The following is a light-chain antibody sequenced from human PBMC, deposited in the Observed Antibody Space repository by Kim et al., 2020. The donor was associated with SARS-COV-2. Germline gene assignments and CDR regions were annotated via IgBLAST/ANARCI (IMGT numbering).Light chain of an antibody. V-gene: IGLV2-14*03. CDR1: SSDVGAYDF. CDR3: GSYSSTTTVV. J-gene: IGLJ2*01. Sequence: GQSITISSTGTSSDVGAYDFVSWYQQHPGTAPKLMIYDVSHRTSGVSNRFSGSKSGNTASLTISGLQAEDEADYYCGSYSSTTTVVFGGGTQLTVL. CDR2: DVS.